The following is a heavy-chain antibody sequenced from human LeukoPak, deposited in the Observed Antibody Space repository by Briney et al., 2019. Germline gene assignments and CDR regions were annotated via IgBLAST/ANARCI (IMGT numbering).Heavy chain of an antibody. J-gene: IGHJ5*02. V-gene: IGHV3-21*01. Sequence: GGSLRLSCAASGFTFSSYSMNWVRQAPGKGLEWVSSISSSSSYIYYADSVKGRFTISRDNAKNSLYLQMNSQRAEDTAVYYCASCLSVSSWFDPWGQGTLVTVSS. D-gene: IGHD5/OR15-5a*01. CDR1: GFTFSSYS. CDR2: ISSSSSYI. CDR3: ASCLSVSSWFDP.